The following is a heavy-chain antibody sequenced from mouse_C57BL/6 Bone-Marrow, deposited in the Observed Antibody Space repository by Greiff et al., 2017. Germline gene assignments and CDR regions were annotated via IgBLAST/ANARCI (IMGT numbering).Heavy chain of an antibody. V-gene: IGHV1-64*01. CDR2: IHPNSGST. CDR1: GYTFTSYW. D-gene: IGHD2-1*01. CDR3: ARFYYGNYPYAMDY. J-gene: IGHJ4*01. Sequence: QVQLQQPGAELVKPGASVKLSCKASGYTFTSYWMHWVKQRPGQGLEWIGMIHPNSGSTNYNEKFKSKATLTVDKSSSTAYMQLSSLTSEDSAVYYCARFYYGNYPYAMDYWGQGTSVTVSS.